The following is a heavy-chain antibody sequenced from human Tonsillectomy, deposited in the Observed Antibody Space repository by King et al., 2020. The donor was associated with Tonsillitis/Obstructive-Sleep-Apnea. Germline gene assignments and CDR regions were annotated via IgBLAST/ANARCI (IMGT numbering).Heavy chain of an antibody. CDR3: AKHIGLIYVYYYEFDY. D-gene: IGHD5/OR15-5a*01. J-gene: IGHJ4*02. CDR1: GFTFDDYA. V-gene: IGHV3-9*01. Sequence: VQLVESGGGLVQPGRSLRLSCAASGFTFDDYAMHWVRQAPGKGLEWVSGIIWNGGSIGYADSVKGRFTISRDNAKNSLFLKMNSLRAEDTALYSCAKHIGLIYVYYYEFDYWGQGTLVTVSS. CDR2: IIWNGGSI.